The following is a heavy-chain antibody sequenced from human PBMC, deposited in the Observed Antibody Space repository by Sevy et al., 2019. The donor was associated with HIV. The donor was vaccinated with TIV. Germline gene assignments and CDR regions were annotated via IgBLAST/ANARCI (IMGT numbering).Heavy chain of an antibody. CDR3: ATTKHYYDSSGSPFDY. D-gene: IGHD3-22*01. V-gene: IGHV1-24*01. CDR2: FDPEDGET. Sequence: ASVKVSCKVSGYTLTQLSMHWVRQAPGKGLEWMGSFDPEDGETLYAQKFQGRVTMTEDTSTNIAYMELSSLRSEDTAVYYCATTKHYYDSSGSPFDYWGQGTLVTVSS. CDR1: GYTLTQLS. J-gene: IGHJ4*02.